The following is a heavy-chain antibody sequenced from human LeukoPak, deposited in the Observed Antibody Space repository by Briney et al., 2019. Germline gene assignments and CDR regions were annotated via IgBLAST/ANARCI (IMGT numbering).Heavy chain of an antibody. V-gene: IGHV3-23*01. D-gene: IGHD1-26*01. CDR3: ATPRMVKWELPPFDY. Sequence: QPGGSLRLSCAASGFTFSSYTLGWVRQAPGKGLEWVSDINPSGGATYYADSVKGRFTISRDNSKNTLYLQMNSLRAEDTAVYYCATPRMVKWELPPFDYWGQGTLVTVSS. J-gene: IGHJ4*02. CDR1: GFTFSSYT. CDR2: INPSGGAT.